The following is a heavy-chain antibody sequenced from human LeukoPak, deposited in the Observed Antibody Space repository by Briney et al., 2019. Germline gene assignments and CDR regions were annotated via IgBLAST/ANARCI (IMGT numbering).Heavy chain of an antibody. V-gene: IGHV3-21*04. J-gene: IGHJ4*02. CDR2: ISSSSSYI. CDR1: GFTFSSYA. Sequence: GGSLRLSCAASGFTFSSYAMNWVRQAPGKGLEWVSSISSSSSYIYYADSVKGRFTISRDNSKNTLYLQMNSLRAEDTAAYYCAKAVDDYFFDYWGQGTLVTVSS. D-gene: IGHD2-21*02. CDR3: AKAVDDYFFDY.